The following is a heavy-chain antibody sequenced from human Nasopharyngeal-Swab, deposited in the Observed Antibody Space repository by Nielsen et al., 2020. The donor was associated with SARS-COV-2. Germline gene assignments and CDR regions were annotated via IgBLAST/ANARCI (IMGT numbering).Heavy chain of an antibody. V-gene: IGHV3-53*01. Sequence: GGSLRLSCAVSGFTVSSTYMSWVRQAPGKGLEWVSVTETGGTTRYADSVKGRFTISRDSSTNTLYLQMNSLRVEDTAVYYCARDLGGGYCTTTNCLGSWGQGTLVT. CDR1: GFTVSSTY. J-gene: IGHJ1*01. D-gene: IGHD2-2*01. CDR3: ARDLGGGYCTTTNCLGS. CDR2: TETGGTT.